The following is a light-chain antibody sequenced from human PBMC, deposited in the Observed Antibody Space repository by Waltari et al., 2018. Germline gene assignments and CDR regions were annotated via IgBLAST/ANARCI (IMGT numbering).Light chain of an antibody. CDR2: VNSHGSH. CDR1: RRPSSNV. Sequence: LVLTQSPSASASLGASVKLTFTPSRRPSSNVVAGHQQQPEKGPRYLMKVNSHGSHSKGDDIPDRFSGSSSGAERYLTISSLQSEDEADYYCQTGGHGTWVFGGGTKLTVL. J-gene: IGLJ3*02. V-gene: IGLV4-69*01. CDR3: QTGGHGTWV.